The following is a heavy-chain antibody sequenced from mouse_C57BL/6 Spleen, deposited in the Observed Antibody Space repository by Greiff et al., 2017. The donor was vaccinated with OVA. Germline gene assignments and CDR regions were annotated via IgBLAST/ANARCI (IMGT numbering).Heavy chain of an antibody. V-gene: IGHV1-50*01. CDR2: IDPSDSYT. Sequence: QVQLQQSGAELVKPGASVKLSCKASGYTFTSYWMQWVKQRPGQGLEWIGEIDPSDSYTNYNQKFKGKATLTVDTSSSTAYMQLSSLTSEDSAVYYGARFDRYWYFDVWGTGTTVTVSS. J-gene: IGHJ1*03. CDR1: GYTFTSYW. CDR3: ARFDRYWYFDV.